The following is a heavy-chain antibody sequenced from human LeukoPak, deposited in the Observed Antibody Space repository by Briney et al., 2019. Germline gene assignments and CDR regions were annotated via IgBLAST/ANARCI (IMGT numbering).Heavy chain of an antibody. CDR3: ARGRGSSWYYFDS. J-gene: IGHJ4*02. Sequence: SQTLSLTCSVSGGSISSGSYYWSWIRQPAGKGLEWIGRIYTSGSTNYNPSLKSRVTISVDTSKNQFSLNLSSVTAADTAVYYCARGRGSSWYYFDSWGQGTLVTVSS. CDR2: IYTSGST. D-gene: IGHD6-13*01. V-gene: IGHV4-61*02. CDR1: GGSISSGSYY.